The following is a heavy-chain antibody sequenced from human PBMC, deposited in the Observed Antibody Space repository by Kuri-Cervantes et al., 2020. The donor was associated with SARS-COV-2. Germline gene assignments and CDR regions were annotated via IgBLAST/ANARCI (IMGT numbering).Heavy chain of an antibody. CDR2: IRYDGSNK. CDR1: GFTFSSYG. V-gene: IGHV3-30*02. Sequence: GGSLRLSCAASGFTFSSYGMHWVRQAPGKGLEWVAFIRYDGSNKYYVDSVKGRFTISRDNAKNSLYLQMNSLRAEDTAVYYCARAVGGIVVVRLDPWGQGSMVTVSS. CDR3: ARAVGGIVVVRLDP. D-gene: IGHD2-2*01. J-gene: IGHJ5*02.